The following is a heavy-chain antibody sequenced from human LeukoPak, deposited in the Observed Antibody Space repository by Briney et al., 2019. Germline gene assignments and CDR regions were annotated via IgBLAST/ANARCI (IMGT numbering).Heavy chain of an antibody. D-gene: IGHD6-19*01. V-gene: IGHV3-7*01. CDR3: ARDHLSSGSSPDYYYYYMDV. CDR1: GFTFSSYW. J-gene: IGHJ6*03. Sequence: PGGSLRLSCAASGFTFSSYWMSWVRQAPGKGLEWVANIKKDGSEKYYVDSVKGRFTISRDNAKNTLYLQMNSLRAEDTAVYYCARDHLSSGSSPDYYYYYMDVWGKGTTVTISS. CDR2: IKKDGSEK.